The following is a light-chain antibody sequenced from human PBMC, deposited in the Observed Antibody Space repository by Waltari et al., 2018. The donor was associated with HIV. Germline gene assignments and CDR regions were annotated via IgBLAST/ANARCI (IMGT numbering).Light chain of an antibody. CDR1: QSVLYSATKKNS. CDR3: QQYYTTPLS. V-gene: IGKV4-1*01. Sequence: DFVMTQSPDSLAVPRGERATINCKSNQSVLYSATKKNSLAWYQQKRGQPPKLLISWASTRESGVPARFSGSGSGTDFTLTINNLQAEDVAVYYCQQYYTTPLSFGGGTKVEIK. J-gene: IGKJ4*01. CDR2: WAS.